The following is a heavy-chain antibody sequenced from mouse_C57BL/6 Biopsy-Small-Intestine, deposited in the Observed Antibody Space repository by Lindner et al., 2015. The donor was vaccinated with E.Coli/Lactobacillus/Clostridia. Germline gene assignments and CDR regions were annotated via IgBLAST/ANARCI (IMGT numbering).Heavy chain of an antibody. Sequence: XVEWVKQRPGHGLEWIGEILPGSGSTNYNEEFKGKATFTADTSSNTAYMQLSSLTTEDSAIYYCARGFDGYYYAMDYWGQGTSVTVSS. V-gene: IGHV1-9*01. CDR2: ILPGSGST. D-gene: IGHD2-3*01. CDR3: ARGFDGYYYAMDY. CDR1: X. J-gene: IGHJ4*01.